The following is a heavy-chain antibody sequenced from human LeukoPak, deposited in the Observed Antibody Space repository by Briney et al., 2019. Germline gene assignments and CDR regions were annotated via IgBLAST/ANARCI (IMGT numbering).Heavy chain of an antibody. CDR1: GFTFNNYS. J-gene: IGHJ6*03. CDR3: ARAFIAAADYYYYYYLDV. CDR2: ISSSNSYI. Sequence: PGGSLRLSCAASGFTFNNYSMNWVRQAPGKGLEWVSSISSSNSYIYYADSMKGRFTISRDKAKNSLYLQLNSLRAEDTAVYYCARAFIAAADYYYYYYLDVWGKGTTVTVSS. V-gene: IGHV3-21*01. D-gene: IGHD6-13*01.